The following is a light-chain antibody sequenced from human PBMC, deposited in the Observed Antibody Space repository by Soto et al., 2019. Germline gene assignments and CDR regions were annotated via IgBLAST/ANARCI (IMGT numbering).Light chain of an antibody. V-gene: IGLV4-69*01. CDR2: LNSDGSH. Sequence: QLVLTQSHSASASLGASVKLTCTLSSGHSSYVIAWHQQQPEKGPRYLMNLNSDGSHSKGDGIPDRFSGSSSGAERYLTISSLQSEDEADYYCQTWGTGIHVVFGGGTKVTVL. J-gene: IGLJ2*01. CDR1: SGHSSYV. CDR3: QTWGTGIHVV.